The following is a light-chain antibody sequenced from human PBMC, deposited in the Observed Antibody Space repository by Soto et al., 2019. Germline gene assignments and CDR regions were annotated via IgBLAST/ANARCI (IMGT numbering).Light chain of an antibody. CDR1: QSVSSN. Sequence: VVKKSPGTLSLKTGERATLSCRASQSVSSNYLAWYQQKPGQAPRLLISGASTRATGIPVRFSGSGSGTEFALAISSLQSEDFAVYYCQQYENWPSITFGQGTRLEI. CDR2: GAS. V-gene: IGKV3-15*01. J-gene: IGKJ5*01. CDR3: QQYENWPSIT.